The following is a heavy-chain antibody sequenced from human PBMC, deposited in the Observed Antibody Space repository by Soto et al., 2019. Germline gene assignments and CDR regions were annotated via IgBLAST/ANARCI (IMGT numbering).Heavy chain of an antibody. V-gene: IGHV4-30-4*01. CDR3: ARELGFIAAASNYYGMDV. D-gene: IGHD6-6*01. J-gene: IGHJ6*02. CDR2: VSYTGST. CDR1: GGSISSRDFY. Sequence: PSETPSLTCTVSGGSISSRDFYWSWVRQPPGKGLEWLGYVSYTGSTYYNPSLRGRLNISIDTSKRQFSLRLSSVTAADTALYYCARELGFIAAASNYYGMDVWGQGTTVTVSS.